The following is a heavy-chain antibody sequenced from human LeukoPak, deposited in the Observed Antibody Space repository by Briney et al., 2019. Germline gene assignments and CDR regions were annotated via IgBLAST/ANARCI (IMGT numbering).Heavy chain of an antibody. CDR3: AREPGETDEGFEY. CDR2: IYYSGST. Sequence: SETLSLTCTVSGGSVSSGSYYWNWLRQPPGKGLEWIAHIYYSGSTDYNPSLKSRVTISADTSKNQFSLKMTSVTAADTAVYYCAREPGETDEGFEYWGQGTLVTVSS. J-gene: IGHJ4*02. V-gene: IGHV4-61*01. CDR1: GGSVSSGSYY. D-gene: IGHD1-14*01.